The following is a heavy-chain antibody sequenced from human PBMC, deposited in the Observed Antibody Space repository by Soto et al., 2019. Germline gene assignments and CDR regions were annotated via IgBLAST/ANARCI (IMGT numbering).Heavy chain of an antibody. CDR1: GGSLNSYY. Sequence: SETLSLTCTVSGGSLNSYYWSWLRQPPGKGLEWIGYVSYSVSPKYNPSLKTRVSISLDTSNNQFALKLTSVTAADTAVYYCARSAPAGILIWDYWGQGALVTVSS. D-gene: IGHD3-16*01. J-gene: IGHJ4*02. V-gene: IGHV4-59*01. CDR2: VSYSVSP. CDR3: ARSAPAGILIWDY.